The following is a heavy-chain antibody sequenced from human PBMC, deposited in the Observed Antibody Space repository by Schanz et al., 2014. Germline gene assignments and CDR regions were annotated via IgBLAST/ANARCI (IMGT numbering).Heavy chain of an antibody. CDR2: INPNSGDT. J-gene: IGHJ4*02. D-gene: IGHD2-2*02. V-gene: IGHV1-2*02. CDR1: GYTFTDYSY. Sequence: QVQLVQSGAEVKKPGASVKISCKTSGYTFTDYSYIHWVRQAPGQGLECMGWINPNSGDTNYGQKFQGRVTMTRDTSISTAYMELSSLRSDDTAVYYCARARQRYPHDYWGQGTLVTVSS. CDR3: ARARQRYPHDY.